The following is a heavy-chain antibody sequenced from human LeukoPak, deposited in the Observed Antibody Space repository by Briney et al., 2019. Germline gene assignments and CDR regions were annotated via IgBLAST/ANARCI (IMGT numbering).Heavy chain of an antibody. CDR1: GFTFSNIW. J-gene: IGHJ6*02. CDR3: AKNGGPHGMDV. CDR2: IKRDGSET. Sequence: SGGSLRLSCAASGFTFSNIWMSWVRQAPGKGLEWVANIKRDGSETNYVDSVKGRFTISRDNAKNSLHLQMNSLRVEDTAVYYCAKNGGPHGMDVWGQGTTVTVSS. V-gene: IGHV3-7*02. D-gene: IGHD3-16*01.